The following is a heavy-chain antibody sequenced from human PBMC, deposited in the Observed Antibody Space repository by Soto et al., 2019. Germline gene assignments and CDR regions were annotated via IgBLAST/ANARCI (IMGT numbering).Heavy chain of an antibody. CDR2: INERGST. V-gene: IGHV4-34*01. D-gene: IGHD1-1*01. CDR1: GQSFSGHS. CDR3: ARGSGIVALPGELEDVNYDY. Sequence: QVQLQQWGAGLVKPSETLSLSCAVYGQSFSGHSWAWIRQPPGKGLEWIGEINERGSTYYNPSLKSRVTISTDTSENQFSLKLTSVSAADTAAYFCARGSGIVALPGELEDVNYDYWGQGTLVNVSS. J-gene: IGHJ4*02.